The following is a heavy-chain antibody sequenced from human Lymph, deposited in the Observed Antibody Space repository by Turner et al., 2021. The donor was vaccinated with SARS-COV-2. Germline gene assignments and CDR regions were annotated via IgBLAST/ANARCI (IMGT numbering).Heavy chain of an antibody. V-gene: IGHV3-53*02. CDR3: ARDLGPLAFDI. J-gene: IGHJ3*02. CDR1: GFTVSSNY. CDR2: IYIGGTT. Sequence: EVQVVETRGGLTQPGEALRLSCAGSGFTVSSNYMSWVRQAPGKGLEWVLVIYIGGTTYYADSVKGLFTISSDYTKNTLYLKMNSLRAEDAAVYYCARDLGPLAFDIWGQGTMVTVSS.